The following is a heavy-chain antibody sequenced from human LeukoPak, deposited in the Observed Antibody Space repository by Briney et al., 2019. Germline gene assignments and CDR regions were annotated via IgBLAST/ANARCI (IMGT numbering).Heavy chain of an antibody. Sequence: ASVKVSCKASGYTFTSYGISWVRQAPGQGLEWMGWISAYNGNTNYAQKLQGRVTMTTDTSTSTAYMELRSLRSDDTAVYYCARGTAVYYGSGRPFDYWGQGTLVTVSS. D-gene: IGHD3-10*01. CDR3: ARGTAVYYGSGRPFDY. CDR1: GYTFTSYG. CDR2: ISAYNGNT. J-gene: IGHJ4*02. V-gene: IGHV1-18*01.